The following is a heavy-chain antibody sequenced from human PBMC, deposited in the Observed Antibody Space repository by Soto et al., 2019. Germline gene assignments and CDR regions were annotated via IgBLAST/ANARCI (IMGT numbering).Heavy chain of an antibody. CDR2: IYWDDDK. V-gene: IGHV2-5*02. D-gene: IGHD3-10*01. J-gene: IGHJ4*02. CDR3: ARRRAWFGGACTTPYFDY. Sequence: QITLKESGPTLVKPTQTLTLSCAFSGFSLNTGGVGVGWIRQPPGKALELLAVIYWDDDKSWSPTLRDRLTTARDTSENQVVLTMTNVDPVDSATYYCARRRAWFGGACTTPYFDYWGQGTLVTVSS. CDR1: GFSLNTGGVG.